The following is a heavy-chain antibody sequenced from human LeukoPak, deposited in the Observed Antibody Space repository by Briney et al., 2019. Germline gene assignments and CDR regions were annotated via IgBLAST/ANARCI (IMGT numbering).Heavy chain of an antibody. J-gene: IGHJ4*02. CDR2: ISSSGTTM. CDR1: GFTFNSYS. V-gene: IGHV3-48*02. D-gene: IGHD3-10*01. Sequence: GGSLRLSCAASGFTFNSYSMNWVRQAPGKGLEWVSYISSSGTTMYYADSVKGRFTISRDNAKNSLYLQKNSLRDEDTAVYSCARSQWVRGASYYFDYWGQGALVTVSS. CDR3: ARSQWVRGASYYFDY.